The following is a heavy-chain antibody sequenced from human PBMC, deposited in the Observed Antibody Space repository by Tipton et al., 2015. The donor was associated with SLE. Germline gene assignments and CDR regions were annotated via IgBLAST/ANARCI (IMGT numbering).Heavy chain of an antibody. CDR1: GGSISNYY. CDR3: ARDLGAGWGGHWYFDL. V-gene: IGHV4-4*07. CDR2: IYRSGST. Sequence: TLSLTCSVSGGSISNYYWSWIRQPAGKGLEWIGRIYRSGSTDYNTSLKSRVTMSVDTSRNRFSLKLTSVTAADAAVYYCARDLGAGWGGHWYFDLWGRGTLLTVSS. D-gene: IGHD3-16*01. J-gene: IGHJ2*01.